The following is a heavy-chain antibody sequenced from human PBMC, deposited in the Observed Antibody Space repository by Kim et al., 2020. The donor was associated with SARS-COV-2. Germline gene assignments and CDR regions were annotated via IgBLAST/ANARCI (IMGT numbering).Heavy chain of an antibody. V-gene: IGHV3-11*01. CDR2: ISSSGSTI. J-gene: IGHJ4*02. CDR3: ARDYVPAAIFNFCY. D-gene: IGHD2-2*01. CDR1: GFTFSDYY. Sequence: GGSLRLSCAASGFTFSDYYMSWIRQAPGKGLEWVSYISSSGSTIYYADSVKGRFTISRDNAKNSLYLQMNSLRAEDTAVYYCARDYVPAAIFNFCYWGQGTLVTVSS.